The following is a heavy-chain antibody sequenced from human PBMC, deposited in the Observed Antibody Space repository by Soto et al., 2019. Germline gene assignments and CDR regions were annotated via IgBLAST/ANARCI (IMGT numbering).Heavy chain of an antibody. CDR3: ARFSEFEDYISWFDP. J-gene: IGHJ5*02. CDR2: VYPGDSDT. Sequence: PGESLKISCKASGYSFTNYWIGWVRQKPGEGLEWMGIVYPGDSDTRYSPSSKGRVTISADKSTSTAYLQWSRLKASDTAMYYCARFSEFEDYISWFDPWGQGTLVTVSS. V-gene: IGHV5-51*01. D-gene: IGHD4-4*01. CDR1: GYSFTNYW.